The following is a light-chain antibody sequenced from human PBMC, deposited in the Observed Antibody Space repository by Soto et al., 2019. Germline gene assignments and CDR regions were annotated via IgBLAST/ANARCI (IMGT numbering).Light chain of an antibody. V-gene: IGKV1-39*01. J-gene: IGKJ1*01. CDR2: AAS. Sequence: DIQMTQSPSTLSASVGDRVTITCRASQSISSWLAWYQQKPGKAPNLLIFAASSLQSGVPSRFSGSRSGPDFTLTISSLQPEDFATYYCQQSYSSPPTFGQGTKVDIK. CDR1: QSISSW. CDR3: QQSYSSPPT.